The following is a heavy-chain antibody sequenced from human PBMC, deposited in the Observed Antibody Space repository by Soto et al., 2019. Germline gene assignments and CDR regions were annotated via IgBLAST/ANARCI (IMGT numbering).Heavy chain of an antibody. V-gene: IGHV3-30-3*01. CDR2: ISYDGNNK. CDR3: ARDRSDYSNYDDLGVDY. J-gene: IGHJ4*02. Sequence: QVQLVESGGGVVQPGRSLRLSCAASGFTFSSYAMHWVRQAPGKGLEWVAVISYDGNNKYYADSVKGRFTISRDNSKNTLYLQMNSLRVEDTAVYYCARDRSDYSNYDDLGVDYWGQGTLVTVSS. D-gene: IGHD4-4*01. CDR1: GFTFSSYA.